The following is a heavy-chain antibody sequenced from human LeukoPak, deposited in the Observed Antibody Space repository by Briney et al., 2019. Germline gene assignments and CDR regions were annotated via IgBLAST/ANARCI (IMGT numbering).Heavy chain of an antibody. CDR1: GFTFSSYS. CDR2: ISDSGDST. D-gene: IGHD3-10*01. V-gene: IGHV3-23*01. CDR3: TKWSGFGND. Sequence: GSLRLSCAASGFTFSSYSMTWVRETPGKGLEWVSGISDSGDSTYYADSVKGRFTISRDNSRNTLYLEMNSLRAEDTAVYYYTKWSGFGNDWGQGTLVTVYS. J-gene: IGHJ4*02.